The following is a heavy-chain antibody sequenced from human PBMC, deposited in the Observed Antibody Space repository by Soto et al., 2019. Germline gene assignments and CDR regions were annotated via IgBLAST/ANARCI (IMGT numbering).Heavy chain of an antibody. CDR1: GYTLTELS. CDR3: ATAPSGSYVAPFDY. D-gene: IGHD1-26*01. J-gene: IGHJ4*02. Sequence: EASVKVSCKVSGYTLTELSMHWVRQAPGKGLEWMGGFDPEDGETIYAQKFQGRVTMTEDTSTDTAYMELSSLRSEDTAVYYCATAPSGSYVAPFDYWGQGTLVTVSS. CDR2: FDPEDGET. V-gene: IGHV1-24*01.